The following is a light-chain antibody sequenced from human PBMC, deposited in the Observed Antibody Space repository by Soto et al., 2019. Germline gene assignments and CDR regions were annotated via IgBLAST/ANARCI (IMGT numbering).Light chain of an antibody. CDR1: QSVSSN. CDR2: GAS. CDR3: QQSYNSPQT. J-gene: IGKJ1*01. Sequence: EIVMTQSPATLSVSPGERATLSCRASQSVSSNLAWYQQKPGQAPRLLIYGASSRATGIPDRFSGSGSGTDFTLTISSLQPEDFATYSCQQSYNSPQTFGRGTKVDIK. V-gene: IGKV3D-15*01.